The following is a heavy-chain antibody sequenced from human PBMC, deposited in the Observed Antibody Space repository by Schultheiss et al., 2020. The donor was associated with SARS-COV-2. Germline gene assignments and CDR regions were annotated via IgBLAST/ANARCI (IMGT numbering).Heavy chain of an antibody. CDR2: ISGSGGST. V-gene: IGHV3-23*01. D-gene: IGHD6-6*01. CDR1: GFMFSSYG. J-gene: IGHJ4*02. Sequence: GGSLRLSCAASGFMFSSYGMIWVRQAPGKGLEWVSGISGSGGSTDYADSVKGRFTISRDNSKSTVYLQMNSLRAEDTAVYYCARTWTQLVGPAYWGQGTRVTVSS. CDR3: ARTWTQLVGPAY.